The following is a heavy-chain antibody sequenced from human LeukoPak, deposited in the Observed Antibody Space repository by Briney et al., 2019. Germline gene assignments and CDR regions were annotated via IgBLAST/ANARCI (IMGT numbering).Heavy chain of an antibody. CDR2: IYSGGST. V-gene: IGHV3-66*01. CDR3: ARDLLYYDILTGGNEI. J-gene: IGHJ4*02. D-gene: IGHD3-9*01. CDR1: GFTVSSNY. Sequence: GGSLRLSCAASGFTVSSNYMSWVRQAPGKGLEWVSVIYSGGSTYYADSVKGRFTTSRDNSKNTLYLQMNSLRADDTAVYYCARDLLYYDILTGGNEIWGQGTLVTVSS.